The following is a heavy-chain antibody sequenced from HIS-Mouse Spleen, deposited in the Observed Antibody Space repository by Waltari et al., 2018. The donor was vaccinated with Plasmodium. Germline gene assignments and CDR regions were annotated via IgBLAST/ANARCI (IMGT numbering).Heavy chain of an antibody. V-gene: IGHV1-46*01. CDR1: GYTFTSYY. D-gene: IGHD7-27*01. Sequence: QVQLVQSGAEVKQPGASVKVSCKASGYTFTSYYMHWVQQSPGQGLEWMGIINPSGGSTSYAQKFQGRVTMTRDTSTSTVYMELSSLRSEDTAVYYCAKSSKGTGDLWDYWGQGTLVTVSS. J-gene: IGHJ4*02. CDR2: INPSGGST. CDR3: AKSSKGTGDLWDY.